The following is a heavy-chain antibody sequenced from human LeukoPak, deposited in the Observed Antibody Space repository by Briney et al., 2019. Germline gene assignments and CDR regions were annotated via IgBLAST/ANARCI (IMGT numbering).Heavy chain of an antibody. J-gene: IGHJ2*01. Sequence: SETLSLTCTVSGGSISSYYWSWIRQPPGKGLEWIGYIYYSGCTNYNPSLKSRVTISVDTSKNQFSLKLSSVTAADTAVYYCARGGSPSYWYFDLWGRGTLVTVSS. CDR2: IYYSGCT. CDR1: GGSISSYY. D-gene: IGHD6-13*01. V-gene: IGHV4-59*12. CDR3: ARGGSPSYWYFDL.